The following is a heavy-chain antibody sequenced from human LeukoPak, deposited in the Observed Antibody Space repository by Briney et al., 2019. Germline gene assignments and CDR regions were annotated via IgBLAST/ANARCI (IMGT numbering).Heavy chain of an antibody. D-gene: IGHD6-19*01. J-gene: IGHJ4*02. CDR1: GFTFSSYG. V-gene: IGHV3-33*01. Sequence: GGSLRLSCAASGFTFSSYGMHWVRQAPGKGLEWVAVIWYDGSNKYYADSVKGRFTISRDNSKNTLYLQMNSLRAEDTAVYYCAREGYRSQWLGYWGQGTLVTVSS. CDR2: IWYDGSNK. CDR3: AREGYRSQWLGY.